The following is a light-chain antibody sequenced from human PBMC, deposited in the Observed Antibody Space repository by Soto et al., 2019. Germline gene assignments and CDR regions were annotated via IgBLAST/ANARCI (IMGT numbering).Light chain of an antibody. CDR3: QQSYINPIT. Sequence: DIQMTQSPPSLPASVGDRVTITCRASQSVSSYLHWYQQKSGKAPKLLIYAASTLQSGVPSRFSGSGSGTDFTLTIVSLQTEDFATYYCQQSYINPITFGQGTRLEI. J-gene: IGKJ5*01. CDR1: QSVSSY. V-gene: IGKV1-39*01. CDR2: AAS.